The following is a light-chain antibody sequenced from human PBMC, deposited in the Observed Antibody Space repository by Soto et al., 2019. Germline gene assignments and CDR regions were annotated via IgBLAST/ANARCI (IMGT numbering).Light chain of an antibody. CDR3: QQYNNWPPLT. CDR2: GAS. V-gene: IGKV3-15*01. Sequence: EIVLPQSPGTLSLSPGESAPLSCRASQSVSSNLAWYQQKPGQAPRLLIYGASTRATGIPARFSGSGSGTEFTLTISSLQSEDLAVYYCQQYNNWPPLTVGGGTKVDIK. J-gene: IGKJ4*01. CDR1: QSVSSN.